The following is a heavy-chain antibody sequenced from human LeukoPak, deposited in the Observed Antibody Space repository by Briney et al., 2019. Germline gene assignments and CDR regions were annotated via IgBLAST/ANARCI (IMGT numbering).Heavy chain of an antibody. CDR2: IKQDGSEK. D-gene: IGHD3-10*01. J-gene: IGHJ4*02. CDR3: ASSYSGIDDY. Sequence: GGSLRLSCAASGFTFSSYSMNWVRQAPGKGLEWVANIKQDGSEKYYVDSVKGRFTISRDNAKNSLYLQMNSLRAEDTAVYYCASSYSGIDDYWGQGTLVTVSS. V-gene: IGHV3-7*01. CDR1: GFTFSSYS.